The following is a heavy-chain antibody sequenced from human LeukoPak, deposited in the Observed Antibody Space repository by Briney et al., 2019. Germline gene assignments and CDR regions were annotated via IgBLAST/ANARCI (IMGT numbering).Heavy chain of an antibody. D-gene: IGHD6-6*01. Sequence: GGSLRLSCAASGVTFSSCAMSWGRQAPGKGLEWVSAMSGSGGSTYYADSVKGRLTISRDNSKNTLYLQMNSLTAEDTAVYYCAKECEYSSSSYYFDYWGQGTLVTVSS. J-gene: IGHJ4*02. V-gene: IGHV3-23*01. CDR1: GVTFSSCA. CDR3: AKECEYSSSSYYFDY. CDR2: MSGSGGST.